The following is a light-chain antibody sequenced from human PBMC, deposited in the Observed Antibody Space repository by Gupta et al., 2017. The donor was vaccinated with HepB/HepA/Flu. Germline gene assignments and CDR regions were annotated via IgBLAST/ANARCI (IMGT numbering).Light chain of an antibody. Sequence: DIQMTQSPSSASSPLGYRVTITCPASQGISSWLAWNQQNPGQAPKLLVYAASSLQSGVPSRFDGGGSGTDFTLTISRLQPGDITTYFCQQSNEFPRAFGQGTEVEIK. V-gene: IGKV1-12*01. CDR2: AAS. J-gene: IGKJ1*01. CDR3: QQSNEFPRA. CDR1: QGISSW.